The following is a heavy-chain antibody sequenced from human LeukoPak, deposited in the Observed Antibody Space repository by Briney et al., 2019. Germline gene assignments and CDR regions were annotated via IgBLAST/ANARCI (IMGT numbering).Heavy chain of an antibody. V-gene: IGHV1-69*13. CDR1: GGTFSSYA. Sequence: SVKVSCKASGGTFSSYAISWVRQAPGQGLEWMGGIIPIFGTANYAQKFQGRVTITADESTSTAYMELSSLRSEDTAVYYCARDQGYCSSTSCYTNYYYYMAVWGKGTTVTVSS. CDR2: IIPIFGTA. CDR3: ARDQGYCSSTSCYTNYYYYMAV. J-gene: IGHJ6*03. D-gene: IGHD2-2*02.